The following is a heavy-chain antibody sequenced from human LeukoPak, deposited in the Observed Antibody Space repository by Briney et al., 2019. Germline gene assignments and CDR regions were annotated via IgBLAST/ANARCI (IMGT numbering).Heavy chain of an antibody. V-gene: IGHV4-59*01. CDR3: ARGEDYYYAMDV. D-gene: IGHD1-26*01. J-gene: IGHJ6*02. CDR1: GGSISSYF. Sequence: SETLSLTCTVSGGSISSYFWSWIRQPPGKGLEWIGYIYYSGSTNYNPSLKSRVTISVDTSENQFSLKLSSVTAADTAVYYCARGEDYYYAMDVWGQGTTVTVSS. CDR2: IYYSGST.